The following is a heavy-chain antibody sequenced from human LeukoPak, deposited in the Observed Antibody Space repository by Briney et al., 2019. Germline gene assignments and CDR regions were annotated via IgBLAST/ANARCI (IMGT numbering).Heavy chain of an antibody. CDR2: IIPIFGTA. CDR3: ARDEDGSGSYYN. D-gene: IGHD3-10*01. Sequence: GASVTVSCKASGGTFSSYAISWVRQAPGQGLEWMGGIIPIFGTANYAQKFQGRVTITTDESTSTAYMELRSLRSDDTAVYYCARDEDGSGSYYNWGQGTLVTVSS. J-gene: IGHJ4*02. CDR1: GGTFSSYA. V-gene: IGHV1-69*05.